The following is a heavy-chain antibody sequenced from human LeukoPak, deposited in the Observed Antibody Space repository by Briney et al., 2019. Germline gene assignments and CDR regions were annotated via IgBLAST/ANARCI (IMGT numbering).Heavy chain of an antibody. CDR3: ARGGDYGDRINDAFDI. CDR1: GYTFGTHW. J-gene: IGHJ3*02. D-gene: IGHD4-17*01. CDR2: INPSGDFR. Sequence: ASVKVSCKASGYTFGTHWMHWVRQAPGQGLEWMAIINPSGDFRSYAQKFQGRLTVTRDMSTRTVYMELSSLRSEDTAVYYCARGGDYGDRINDAFDIWGQGTMVTVSS. V-gene: IGHV1-46*01.